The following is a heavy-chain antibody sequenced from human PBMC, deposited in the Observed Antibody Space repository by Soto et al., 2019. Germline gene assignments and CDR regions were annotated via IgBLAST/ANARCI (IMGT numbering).Heavy chain of an antibody. CDR2: INHSGST. J-gene: IGHJ6*02. CDR3: ARVRYSSSWDYYYYGMDV. CDR1: GHC. Sequence: GHCGRRIIKKQGKGLEWIGEINHSGSTNYNPSLKSRVTISVDTSKNQFSLKLSSVTAADTAVYYCARVRYSSSWDYYYYGMDVWGQGTTVTVFS. V-gene: IGHV4-34*01. D-gene: IGHD6-13*01.